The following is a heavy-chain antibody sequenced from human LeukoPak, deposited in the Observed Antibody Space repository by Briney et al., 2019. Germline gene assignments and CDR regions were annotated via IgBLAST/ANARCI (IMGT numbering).Heavy chain of an antibody. V-gene: IGHV3-64*01. Sequence: GGPLRLSCAASGFTFSSYAMHWVRKVPGKGLEYVSAISSSGGSTYYANYVKRSFTISRDNSKNTLYLQMGSLRTEDMAIYYCARGPDVVLVSHWSFFDYWGQGTLVTVSS. J-gene: IGHJ4*02. CDR3: ARGPDVVLVSHWSFFDY. D-gene: IGHD2-8*02. CDR2: ISSSGGST. CDR1: GFTFSSYA.